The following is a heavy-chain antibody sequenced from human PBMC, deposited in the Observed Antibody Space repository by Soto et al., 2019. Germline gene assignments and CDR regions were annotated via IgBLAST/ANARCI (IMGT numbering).Heavy chain of an antibody. CDR3: AKDRLRWGYDAFDI. V-gene: IGHV3-30*18. CDR2: ISYDGSNK. CDR1: GFTFSSYG. Sequence: QPGGSLRLSCAASGFTFSSYGMHWVRQAPGKGLEWVAVISYDGSNKYYADSVKGRFTISRDNSKNTLYLQMNSLRAEDTAVYYCAKDRLRWGYDAFDIWGQGTMVTVSS. J-gene: IGHJ3*02. D-gene: IGHD4-17*01.